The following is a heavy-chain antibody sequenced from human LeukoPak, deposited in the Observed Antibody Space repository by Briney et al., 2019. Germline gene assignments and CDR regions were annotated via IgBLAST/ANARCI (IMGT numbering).Heavy chain of an antibody. CDR2: VYYTGST. CDR1: GGSISSGGYY. V-gene: IGHV4-61*08. Sequence: SQTLSLTCTVSGGSISSGGYYWSWIRQSPGKGLEWIGYVYYTGSTNYNPSLKSHFTISMDTSKNQFSLKLSSVTVADTAVYYCARGRRDGSYYFDYWGQGTLVTVSS. J-gene: IGHJ4*02. CDR3: ARGRRDGSYYFDY.